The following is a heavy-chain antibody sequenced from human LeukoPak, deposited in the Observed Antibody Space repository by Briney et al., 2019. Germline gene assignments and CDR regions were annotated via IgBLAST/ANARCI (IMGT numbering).Heavy chain of an antibody. CDR3: AREGPDSSGYYSDY. CDR1: GFTFSSYW. Sequence: PGGSLRLSCAASGFTFSSYWMHWVRQAPGKGLVWVSRINSGGSSTANADSVKGRFTISRDNAKNTLYLHMNSLRDEDTAVYYCAREGPDSSGYYSDYWGQGTLVTVSS. V-gene: IGHV3-74*01. CDR2: INSGGSST. J-gene: IGHJ4*02. D-gene: IGHD3-22*01.